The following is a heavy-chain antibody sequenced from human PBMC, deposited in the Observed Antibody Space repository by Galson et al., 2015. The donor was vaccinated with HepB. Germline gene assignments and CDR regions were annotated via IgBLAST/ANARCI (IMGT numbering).Heavy chain of an antibody. CDR3: AKEVIRSLPEDYFDY. Sequence: SLRLSCAASGFTFSSYAMRWVRQAPGKGLEWVSAISGSGGSTYYADSVKGRFTITRDNSKNTLYLQMNSLRAEDTAVYYCAKEVIRSLPEDYFDYWGQGTLVTVSS. J-gene: IGHJ4*02. CDR1: GFTFSSYA. V-gene: IGHV3-23*01. D-gene: IGHD2/OR15-2a*01. CDR2: ISGSGGST.